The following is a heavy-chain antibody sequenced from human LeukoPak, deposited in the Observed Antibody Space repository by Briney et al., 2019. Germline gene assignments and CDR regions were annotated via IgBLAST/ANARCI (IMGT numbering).Heavy chain of an antibody. V-gene: IGHV3-30*04. CDR1: GFTLRDYA. CDR2: ISFDGMKT. J-gene: IGHJ4*02. D-gene: IGHD3-9*01. CDR3: LTKYYDILTGYYIDY. Sequence: GGSLRLSCVVSGFTLRDYAMYWVRQAPGKGLEWVAVISFDGMKTYYGDSVRGRFTISRDNAKNSLYLQMNSLRAEDTAVYYCLTKYYDILTGYYIDYWGQGTLVTVSS.